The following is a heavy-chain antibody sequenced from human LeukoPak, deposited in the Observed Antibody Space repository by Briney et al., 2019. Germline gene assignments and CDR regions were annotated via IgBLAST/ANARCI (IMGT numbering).Heavy chain of an antibody. CDR2: TYYRSKWYN. D-gene: IGHD6-19*01. Sequence: SQTLSLTCAISGDSVSSNSAAWNWIRQSPSRGLEWLGRTYYRSKWYNDYAVSMKSRIAINPDTSKDQFSLQLNSVTPEDTAVYYCARDAGSGWSSFDYWGQGTLVTVSS. CDR1: GDSVSSNSAA. J-gene: IGHJ4*02. V-gene: IGHV6-1*01. CDR3: ARDAGSGWSSFDY.